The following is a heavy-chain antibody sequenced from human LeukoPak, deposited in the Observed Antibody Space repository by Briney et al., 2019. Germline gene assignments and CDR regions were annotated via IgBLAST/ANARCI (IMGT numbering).Heavy chain of an antibody. D-gene: IGHD3-22*01. J-gene: IGHJ4*02. CDR1: GGSFSGYY. Sequence: SETLSLTCAVYGGSFSGYYWSWIRQPPGKGLEWIGEINHSGSTNYNPSLKSRVTISVDTSKNQFSLKLSSVTAADTAVYYCARRRRYDSSGYYLDYWGQGTLVTVSS. CDR2: INHSGST. CDR3: ARRRRYDSSGYYLDY. V-gene: IGHV4-34*01.